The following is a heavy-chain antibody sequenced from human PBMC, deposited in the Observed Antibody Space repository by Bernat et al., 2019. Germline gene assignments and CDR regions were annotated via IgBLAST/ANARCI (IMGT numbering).Heavy chain of an antibody. CDR3: ERDVVPAAIGYYYYYGMDV. Sequence: QVQLVESGGGVVQPGRSLRLSCAASGFTFSSYGMHWVRQAPGKGLEWVAVIWYDGSNKYYADSVKGRFTISRDNSKNTLYLQMNSLRAEDTAVYYFERDVVPAAIGYYYYYGMDVWDQGTTVTVSS. CDR2: IWYDGSNK. J-gene: IGHJ6*02. V-gene: IGHV3-33*01. CDR1: GFTFSSYG. D-gene: IGHD2-2*02.